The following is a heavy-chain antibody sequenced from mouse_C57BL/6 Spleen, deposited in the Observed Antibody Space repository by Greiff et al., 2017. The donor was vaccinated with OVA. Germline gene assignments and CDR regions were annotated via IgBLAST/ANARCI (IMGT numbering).Heavy chain of an antibody. V-gene: IGHV14-4*01. Sequence: VQLKESGAELVRPGASVKLSCTASGFNIKDDYMHWVKQRPEQGLEWIGWIDPENGDTEYASKFQGKATITADTSSNTAYLQLSSLTSEDTAVYYCTTTYYSNLYAMDYWGQGTSVTVSS. CDR3: TTTYYSNLYAMDY. D-gene: IGHD2-5*01. J-gene: IGHJ4*01. CDR1: GFNIKDDY. CDR2: IDPENGDT.